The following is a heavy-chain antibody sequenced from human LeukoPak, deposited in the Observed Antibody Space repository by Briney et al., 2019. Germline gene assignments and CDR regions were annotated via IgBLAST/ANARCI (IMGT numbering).Heavy chain of an antibody. Sequence: SETLSLTCAVYGGSISSYYWSWIRQPPGKGLEWIGYIYYSGSTNFNPSLKSRVTISVDTSKNQFSLKLSSVTAADTALYYCARGFTLFDPWGQGTLVTVSS. D-gene: IGHD2/OR15-2a*01. CDR1: GGSISSYY. J-gene: IGHJ5*02. CDR3: ARGFTLFDP. CDR2: IYYSGST. V-gene: IGHV4-59*01.